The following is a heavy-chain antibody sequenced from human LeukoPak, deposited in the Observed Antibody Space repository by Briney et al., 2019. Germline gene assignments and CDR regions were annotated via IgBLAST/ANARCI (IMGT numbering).Heavy chain of an antibody. Sequence: ASVKVSCKASGYTFTSYGITWVRQAPGQGLEWMGWISGYNGNTNYAQKLQGRVTMTTDTSTSTAYMELRSLRSDDTAVYYCARIPNIVVVPAVTNWFDPWGQGTLVTVSS. J-gene: IGHJ5*02. CDR2: ISGYNGNT. CDR1: GYTFTSYG. V-gene: IGHV1-18*01. D-gene: IGHD2-2*01. CDR3: ARIPNIVVVPAVTNWFDP.